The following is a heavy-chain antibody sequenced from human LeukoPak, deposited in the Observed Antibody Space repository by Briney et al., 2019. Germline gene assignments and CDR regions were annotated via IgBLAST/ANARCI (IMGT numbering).Heavy chain of an antibody. CDR1: GFTFSDYY. Sequence: GGSLRLSCAASGFTFSDYYMSWIRQAPGKGLEWVSYISSSSSYTNYADSVKGRFTISRDNAKNSLYLQMNSLRAEDTAVYYCARAGLVGATTDFFDYWGQGTLVTVSS. CDR2: ISSSSSYT. CDR3: ARAGLVGATTDFFDY. D-gene: IGHD1-26*01. J-gene: IGHJ4*02. V-gene: IGHV3-11*05.